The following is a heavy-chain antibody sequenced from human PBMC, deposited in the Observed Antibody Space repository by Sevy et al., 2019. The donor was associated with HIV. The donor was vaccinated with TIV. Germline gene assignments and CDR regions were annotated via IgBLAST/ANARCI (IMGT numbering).Heavy chain of an antibody. V-gene: IGHV3-30*02. CDR3: AKGLGMVQGALLSDDI. D-gene: IGHD3-10*01. CDR1: GFSLNSYG. Sequence: GGSLRLSCPASGFSLNSYGMHWVRQAPGKGLEWVAFIRHDGSTKYYVDSAKGRFTISRDNSKNTLYLQMNSLRAEDTAVYYCAKGLGMVQGALLSDDIWGQGTMVTVSS. J-gene: IGHJ3*02. CDR2: IRHDGSTK.